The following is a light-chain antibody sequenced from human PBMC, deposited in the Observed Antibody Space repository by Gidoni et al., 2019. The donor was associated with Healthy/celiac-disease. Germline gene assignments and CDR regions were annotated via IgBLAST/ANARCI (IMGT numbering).Light chain of an antibody. CDR3: QQSYSTPPT. J-gene: IGKJ1*01. CDR1: QSITNY. Sequence: DIQMTQSPSSLSASVGDRVTITCRASQSITNYLNWYQQKPGKAPKLLICAASSLQSGVPSRFSGSGSGTDFTLTISSLQPEDFATYYCQQSYSTPPTFXQXTKVEIK. V-gene: IGKV1-39*01. CDR2: AAS.